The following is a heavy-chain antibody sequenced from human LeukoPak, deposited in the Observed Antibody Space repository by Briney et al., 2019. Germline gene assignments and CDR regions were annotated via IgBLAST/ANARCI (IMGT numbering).Heavy chain of an antibody. CDR3: ARARRWLQLDFDY. CDR2: ISYDGSNK. J-gene: IGHJ4*02. CDR1: GFTFSSYW. D-gene: IGHD5-24*01. V-gene: IGHV3-30-3*01. Sequence: PGGSLRLSCAASGFTFSSYWMHWVRQAPGKGLEWVAVISYDGSNKYYADSVKGRFTISRDNSKTMLYLQMNSLRAEDTAIYSCARARRWLQLDFDYWGQGTLVTVSS.